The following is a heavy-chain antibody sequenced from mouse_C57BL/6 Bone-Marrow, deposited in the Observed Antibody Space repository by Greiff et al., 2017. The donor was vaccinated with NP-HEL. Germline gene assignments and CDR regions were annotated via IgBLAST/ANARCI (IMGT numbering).Heavy chain of an antibody. D-gene: IGHD1-1*01. CDR2: INPDSSTI. V-gene: IGHV4-1*01. J-gene: IGHJ2*01. Sequence: EVKLQQSGGGLVQPGGSLKLSCAASGIDFSRYWMSWVRRAPGKGLEWIGEINPDSSTINYAPSLKDKFIISRDNAKNTLYLQMSKVRSEDTALYYCARLNYYGSRDYWGQGTTLTVSS. CDR3: ARLNYYGSRDY. CDR1: GIDFSRYW.